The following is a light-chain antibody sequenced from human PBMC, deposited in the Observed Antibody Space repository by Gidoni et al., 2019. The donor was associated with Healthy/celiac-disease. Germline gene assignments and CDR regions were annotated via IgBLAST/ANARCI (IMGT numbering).Light chain of an antibody. Sequence: DIVMTQSPDSLAVSLGVRATINCKSSQSVLYSSNNKNYLAWYQQKPGQPPKLLIYWASNRESGVPERFSGSGSGTDFTLTISSLQAEDVAVYYCQQYYSTPRTFGQGTKVEIK. J-gene: IGKJ1*01. CDR2: WAS. V-gene: IGKV4-1*01. CDR3: QQYYSTPRT. CDR1: QSVLYSSNNKNY.